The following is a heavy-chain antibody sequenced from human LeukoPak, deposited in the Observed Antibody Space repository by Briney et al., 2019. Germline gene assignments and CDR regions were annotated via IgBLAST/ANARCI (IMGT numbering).Heavy chain of an antibody. CDR3: TRDAVGGD. CDR1: GFTFTDHV. V-gene: IGHV3-49*04. J-gene: IGHJ4*02. CDR2: VRSKTYGGTT. Sequence: GGSLRLSCTTSGFTFTDHVMSWVRQAPGKGLEWVGFVRSKTYGGTTEYAASVKGRFTISRDDSKSIAYLQMNSLKTDDTAVYYCTRDAVGGDWGQGTLVTVSS. D-gene: IGHD4-23*01.